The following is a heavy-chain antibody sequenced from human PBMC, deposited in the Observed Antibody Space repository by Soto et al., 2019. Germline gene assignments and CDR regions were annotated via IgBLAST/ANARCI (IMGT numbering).Heavy chain of an antibody. CDR3: ARGPGYGDYGY. Sequence: SETLSLTCAVYGGSFSGYYWSWIRQPPGKGLEWIGEINHSGSTNYNPSLKSRVTISVDTSKNQFSLKLSSVTAADTAVYYCARGPGYGDYGYWGQGTLVTVSS. CDR2: INHSGST. J-gene: IGHJ4*02. D-gene: IGHD4-17*01. V-gene: IGHV4-34*01. CDR1: GGSFSGYY.